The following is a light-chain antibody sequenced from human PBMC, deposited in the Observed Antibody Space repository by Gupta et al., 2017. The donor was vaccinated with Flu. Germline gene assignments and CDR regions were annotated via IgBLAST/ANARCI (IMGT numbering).Light chain of an antibody. V-gene: IGKV1-33*01. CDR3: QQYDNLRYS. Sequence: DIQMTQSPSSLSASVGDRVTITCQASQDISNYLNWYQQKPGKAPKLLIYDASNLETGVPSRFSRSGSGTDLTVTISSLQPEDIATYYCQQYDNLRYSFGQGTKLEIK. J-gene: IGKJ2*03. CDR1: QDISNY. CDR2: DAS.